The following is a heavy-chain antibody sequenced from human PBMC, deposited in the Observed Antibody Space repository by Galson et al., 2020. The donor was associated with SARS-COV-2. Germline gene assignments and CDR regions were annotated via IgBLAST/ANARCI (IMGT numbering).Heavy chain of an antibody. CDR3: ARDLGIAAAGTSPEYFQH. J-gene: IGHJ1*01. D-gene: IGHD6-13*01. Sequence: GGSLRLSCAASGFTFSSYGMHWVRQAPGKGLELVAVIWYDGSNKYYADSVKGRFTISRDNSKNTLYLQMNSLRAEDTAVYYCARDLGIAAAGTSPEYFQHWGQGTLVTVSS. CDR2: IWYDGSNK. CDR1: GFTFSSYG. V-gene: IGHV3-33*01.